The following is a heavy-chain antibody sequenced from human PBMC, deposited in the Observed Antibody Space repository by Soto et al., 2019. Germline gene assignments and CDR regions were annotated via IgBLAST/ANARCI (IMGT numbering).Heavy chain of an antibody. J-gene: IGHJ4*02. D-gene: IGHD3-3*01. CDR1: GFTFSSYA. CDR3: AKGLYYDFWSGYSSFDY. V-gene: IGHV3-23*01. Sequence: GGSLRLSCASSGFTFSSYAMSWVRQAPGKGLEWVSAISGSGGSTYYADSVKGRFTISRDNSKNTLYLQMNSLRAEDTAVYYCAKGLYYDFWSGYSSFDYWGQGTLVTVSS. CDR2: ISGSGGST.